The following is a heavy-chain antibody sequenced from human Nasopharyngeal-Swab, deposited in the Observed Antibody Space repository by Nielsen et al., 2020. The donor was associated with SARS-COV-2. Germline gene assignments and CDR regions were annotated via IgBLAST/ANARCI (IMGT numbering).Heavy chain of an antibody. CDR2: ISGSGGST. V-gene: IGHV3-23*01. D-gene: IGHD2-21*01. J-gene: IGHJ3*02. CDR3: AKDLLAGDAFDI. Sequence: WIRQPPGKGLEWVSAISGSGGSTYYADSVKGRFTISRDNSENTLYLQMNSLRAEDTAVYYCAKDLLAGDAFDIWGQGTMVTVSS.